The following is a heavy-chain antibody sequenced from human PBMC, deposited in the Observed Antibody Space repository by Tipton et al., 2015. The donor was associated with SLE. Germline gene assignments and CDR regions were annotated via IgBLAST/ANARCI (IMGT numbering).Heavy chain of an antibody. Sequence: SLRLSCAASGFTFSSYEMNWVRQAPGKGLEWVSYISSSGSTIYYADSVKGRFTISRDNAKNSLYLQMNSLRAEDTAVYYCARVPWMQAYDYWGQGTLVTVSS. CDR2: ISSSGSTI. CDR1: GFTFSSYE. D-gene: IGHD5-18*01. CDR3: ARVPWMQAYDY. V-gene: IGHV3-48*03. J-gene: IGHJ4*02.